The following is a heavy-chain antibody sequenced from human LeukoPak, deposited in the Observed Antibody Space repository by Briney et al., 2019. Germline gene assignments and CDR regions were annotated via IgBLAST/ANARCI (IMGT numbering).Heavy chain of an antibody. V-gene: IGHV4-34*01. CDR3: ARGRYYVLDY. CDR2: INHSGST. CDR1: GGSFSGYY. Sequence: SETLSLTCAVYGGSFSGYYWSWIRQPPGKGLEWIGEINHSGSTNYNPSLKSRVTISVDTSKNQFSLKLSSVTAADTAVYYCARGRYYVLDYWGQGTLVTVSS. J-gene: IGHJ4*02. D-gene: IGHD3-22*01.